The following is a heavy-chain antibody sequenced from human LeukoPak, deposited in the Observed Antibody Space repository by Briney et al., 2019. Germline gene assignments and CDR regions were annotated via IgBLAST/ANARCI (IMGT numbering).Heavy chain of an antibody. CDR1: GYTFTDYY. D-gene: IGHD2-15*01. V-gene: IGHV1-2*02. J-gene: IGHJ4*02. CDR3: ARDAGYCTGGSCWYFDH. Sequence: GASVKVSCKVSGYTFTDYYMHWVRQAPGQGLEWMGWINLNSGGTNFAQRFQGRVTMTRDTSISTAYMDLSRLISDDTAVYYCARDAGYCTGGSCWYFDHWGQGTLVTVSS. CDR2: INLNSGGT.